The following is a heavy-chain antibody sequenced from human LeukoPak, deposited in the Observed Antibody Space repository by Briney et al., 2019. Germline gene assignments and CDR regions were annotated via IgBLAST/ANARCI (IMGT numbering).Heavy chain of an antibody. CDR1: GRSISSYY. D-gene: IGHD3-10*01. CDR2: IYYSGST. CDR3: ARVGYYGSGSYWAYYYYYMDV. Sequence: SETLSLTCTVSGRSISSYYWSWIRQPPGKGLEWIGYIYYSGSTNYNPSLKSRVTISVDTSKNQFSLKLSSVTAADTAVYYCARVGYYGSGSYWAYYYYYMDVWGKGTTVTISS. V-gene: IGHV4-59*01. J-gene: IGHJ6*03.